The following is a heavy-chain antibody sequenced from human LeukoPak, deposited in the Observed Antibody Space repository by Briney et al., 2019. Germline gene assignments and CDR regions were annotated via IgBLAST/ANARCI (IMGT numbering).Heavy chain of an antibody. CDR3: AKDGVWGSYRYGHY. J-gene: IGHJ4*02. D-gene: IGHD3-16*02. CDR1: GFTFSSYG. CDR2: IRYDGSNK. Sequence: GGSLRLSCAASGFTFSSYGMHWVRQAPGKGLEWVAFIRYDGSNKYYADSVKGRFTISRDNSKNTLYLQMNSLRAEDTAVYYCAKDGVWGSYRYGHYWGKGTLVTVSS. V-gene: IGHV3-30*02.